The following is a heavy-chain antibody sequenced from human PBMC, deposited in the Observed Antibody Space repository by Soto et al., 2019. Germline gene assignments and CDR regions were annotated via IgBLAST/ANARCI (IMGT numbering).Heavy chain of an antibody. Sequence: PGGSLRLSCAASGFTFSSYWMNWVRQAPGKGLEWVANIKQDGSEKHYVDSVKGRFTISRDNARNSLYLQMNSLRAEDTAVYYCARTYYDPIWGSYPLASWGQGT. J-gene: IGHJ4*02. CDR1: GFTFSSYW. CDR2: IKQDGSEK. D-gene: IGHD3-16*02. CDR3: ARTYYDPIWGSYPLAS. V-gene: IGHV3-7*01.